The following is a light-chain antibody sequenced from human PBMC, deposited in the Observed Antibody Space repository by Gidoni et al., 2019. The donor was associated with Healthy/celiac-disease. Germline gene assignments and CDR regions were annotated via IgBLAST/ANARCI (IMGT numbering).Light chain of an antibody. V-gene: IGKV3-20*01. CDR3: QQYGSSPLFT. CDR1: QSVSSSY. Sequence: EMVLTQSPGTLSLSPGERATLSCRASQSVSSSYLAWYQQKPGQAPRLLIYGASSMATGIPDRFSGSGSGTDFTLTISRLEPEDFAVYYCQQYGSSPLFTFXPXTKVDIK. CDR2: GAS. J-gene: IGKJ3*01.